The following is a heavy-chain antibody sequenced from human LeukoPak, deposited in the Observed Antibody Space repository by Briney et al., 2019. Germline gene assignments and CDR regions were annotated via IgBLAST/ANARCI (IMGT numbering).Heavy chain of an antibody. CDR3: ARAVVVTAILDAFDI. J-gene: IGHJ3*02. D-gene: IGHD2-21*02. CDR1: GFTFSSYE. V-gene: IGHV3-48*03. CDR2: ISSSGSTI. Sequence: GGSLRLSCAASGFTFSSYEMNWVRQAPGKGLEWVSYISSSGSTIYYADSVKGRFTISRDNAKNSLYLQMNSLRAEDTAIYYCARAVVVTAILDAFDIWGQGTMVTVSS.